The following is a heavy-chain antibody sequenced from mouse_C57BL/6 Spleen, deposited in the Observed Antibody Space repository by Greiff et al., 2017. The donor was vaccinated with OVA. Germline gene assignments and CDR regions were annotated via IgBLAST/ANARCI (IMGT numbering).Heavy chain of an antibody. CDR3: ARSYYGSSYGYWYFDV. CDR1: GYTFTSYG. J-gene: IGHJ1*03. Sequence: VQLQQSGAELARPGASVKLSCKASGYTFTSYGISWVKQRTGQGLEWIGEICPRSGNTYYNEKFKGKATLTADKSSSTAYMELRSLTSEDSAVYFCARSYYGSSYGYWYFDVWGTGTTVNVSS. CDR2: ICPRSGNT. V-gene: IGHV1-81*01. D-gene: IGHD1-1*01.